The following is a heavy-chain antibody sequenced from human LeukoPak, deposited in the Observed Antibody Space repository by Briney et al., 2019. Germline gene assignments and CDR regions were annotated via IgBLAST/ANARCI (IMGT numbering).Heavy chain of an antibody. D-gene: IGHD1-26*01. CDR1: GYTFTGYY. J-gene: IGHJ4*02. CDR2: INPNSGGT. Sequence: GASVEVSCKASGYTFTGYYMHWVRRAPGQGLEWMGWINPNSGGTNYAPKFQGRVTMTRDTSISTAYMELSRLRSDDTAVYYCARGSARGATGKYYFDYWGQGTLVTVSS. CDR3: ARGSARGATGKYYFDY. V-gene: IGHV1-2*02.